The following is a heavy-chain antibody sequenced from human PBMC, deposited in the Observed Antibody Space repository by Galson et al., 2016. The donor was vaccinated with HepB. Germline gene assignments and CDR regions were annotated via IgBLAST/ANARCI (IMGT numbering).Heavy chain of an antibody. CDR2: ISYDGRRT. J-gene: IGHJ4*02. Sequence: SLRLSCAASDFTFSNYDMQWARQAPGKGLEYVAAISYDGRRTWYADSMRDRFTVSRDNSKKTLYLQMTSLIVEDTAVYYCLNGARLSDYGSAYWGQGTLVIVSS. CDR3: LNGARLSDYGSAY. D-gene: IGHD3-16*01. V-gene: IGHV3-64D*06. CDR1: DFTFSNYD.